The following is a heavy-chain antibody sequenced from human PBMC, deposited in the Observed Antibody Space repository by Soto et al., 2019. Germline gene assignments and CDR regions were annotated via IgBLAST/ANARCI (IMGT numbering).Heavy chain of an antibody. V-gene: IGHV5-51*01. Sequence: GESLKISCKGSGYRFTSYWIGWVRQMPGKGLEWMGIIYPSDSDTRYSPSFQGQVTISADKSISTAYLQWSSLKASDTAIYYCARPYYGGNNGYYFDYWGQGTLVTVSS. CDR1: GYRFTSYW. D-gene: IGHD3-10*01. J-gene: IGHJ4*02. CDR2: IYPSDSDT. CDR3: ARPYYGGNNGYYFDY.